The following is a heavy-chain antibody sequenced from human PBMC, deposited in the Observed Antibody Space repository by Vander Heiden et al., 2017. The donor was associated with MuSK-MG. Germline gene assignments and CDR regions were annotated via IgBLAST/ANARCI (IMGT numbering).Heavy chain of an antibody. CDR1: GRPISSGSYY. CDR3: ARRGNSGYDFSDGFDV. Sequence: LQLQESGPGLVKPSETLSLTCTVPGRPISSGSYYRGWSRQPPRNGLEWLGSIYYGGSTYYNPSLKSRLTISVDMSKTQVSLKLNSVTAADTAVYYCARRGNSGYDFSDGFDVWGQGTMVTVSS. CDR2: IYYGGST. V-gene: IGHV4-39*01. D-gene: IGHD5-12*01. J-gene: IGHJ3*01.